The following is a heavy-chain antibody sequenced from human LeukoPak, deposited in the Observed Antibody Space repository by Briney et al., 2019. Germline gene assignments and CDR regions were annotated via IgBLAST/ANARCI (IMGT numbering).Heavy chain of an antibody. CDR2: IYYSGST. J-gene: IGHJ5*02. V-gene: IGHV4-39*01. D-gene: IGHD2-2*01. Sequence: SETLSLTCTVSGGSISSSSYYWGWIRRPPGKGLEWIGSIYYSGSTYYNPSLKSRVTISVDTSKNQFSLKLSSVTAADTAVYYCARQRDVVVPAALDPWGQGTLVTVSS. CDR3: ARQRDVVVPAALDP. CDR1: GGSISSSSYY.